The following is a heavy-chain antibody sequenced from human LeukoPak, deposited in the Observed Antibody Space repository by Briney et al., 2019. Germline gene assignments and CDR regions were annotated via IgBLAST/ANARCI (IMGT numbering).Heavy chain of an antibody. J-gene: IGHJ4*02. Sequence: PGGSLRLSCAASGFTFSSYSMNWVRQAPGKGLEWVSYISSSSSTIYYADSVKGRFTISRDNAKNSLYLQMNSLRAEDTAVYYCARESYDRGSDYWGQGTLVTVSS. V-gene: IGHV3-48*01. CDR2: ISSSSSTI. D-gene: IGHD1-26*01. CDR1: GFTFSSYS. CDR3: ARESYDRGSDY.